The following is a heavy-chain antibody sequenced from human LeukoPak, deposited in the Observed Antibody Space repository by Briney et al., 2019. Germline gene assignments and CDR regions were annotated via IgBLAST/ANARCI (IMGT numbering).Heavy chain of an antibody. J-gene: IGHJ4*02. D-gene: IGHD7-27*01. V-gene: IGHV4-31*03. CDR2: IYYSGST. Sequence: SETLSLTCTVSGGSISSGGYYWSWIRQHPGKGLEWIGYIYYSGSTYYNPSLKSRVTISVDTSKNQFSLKLSSVTAADTAVYYCARGGNWGFGYWGQGTLVTVSS. CDR3: ARGGNWGFGY. CDR1: GGSISSGGYY.